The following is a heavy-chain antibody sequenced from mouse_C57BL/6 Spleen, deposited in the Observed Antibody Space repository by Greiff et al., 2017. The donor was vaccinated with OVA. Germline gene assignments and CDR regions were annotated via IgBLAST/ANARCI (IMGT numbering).Heavy chain of an antibody. CDR3: ARGGVFAY. CDR2: IYPRSGNT. J-gene: IGHJ3*01. V-gene: IGHV1-81*01. CDR1: GYTFTSYG. Sequence: QVHVKQSGAELARPGASVKLSCKASGYTFTSYGISWVKQRTGQGLEWIGEIYPRSGNTYYNEKFKGKATLTADKSSSTAYMELRSLTSEDSAVYFCARGGVFAYWGQGTLVTVSA.